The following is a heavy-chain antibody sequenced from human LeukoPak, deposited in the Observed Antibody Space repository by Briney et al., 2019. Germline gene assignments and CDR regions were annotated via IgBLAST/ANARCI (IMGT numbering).Heavy chain of an antibody. V-gene: IGHV3-7*01. D-gene: IGHD6-13*01. J-gene: IGHJ4*02. Sequence: GGSLRLSCAASGFTFSSYWKSWVRQAPGKGLEWVANIKQDGSEKYYVDSVKGRFTISRDNAKNSLYLQMNSLRAEDTAVYYWARSGYSSSWYNYWGQGTLVTVSS. CDR1: GFTFSSYW. CDR3: ARSGYSSSWYNY. CDR2: IKQDGSEK.